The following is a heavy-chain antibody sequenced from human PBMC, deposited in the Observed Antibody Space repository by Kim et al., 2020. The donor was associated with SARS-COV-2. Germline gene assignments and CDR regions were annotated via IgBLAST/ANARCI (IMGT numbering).Heavy chain of an antibody. Sequence: DYAATVKGRFTISRDDSKNTLYLQMNSLKTEDTAVYYCTTRRVIQWLVDYWGQGTLVTVSS. V-gene: IGHV3-15*01. CDR3: TTRRVIQWLVDY. D-gene: IGHD6-19*01. J-gene: IGHJ4*02.